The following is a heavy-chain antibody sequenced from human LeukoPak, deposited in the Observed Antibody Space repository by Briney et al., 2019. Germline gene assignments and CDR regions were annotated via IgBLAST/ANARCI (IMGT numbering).Heavy chain of an antibody. CDR2: ISGSGGST. Sequence: GGSLRLSCAASGFTFSSYAMSXXXXXXXXXXXWVSAISGSGGSTYYADSVKGRFTISRDNSKNTLYLQMNSLRAEDTAVYYCAKDRSVTTAGIWGQGTMVTVSS. CDR3: AKDRSVTTAGI. J-gene: IGHJ3*02. D-gene: IGHD3-22*01. CDR1: GFTFSSYA. V-gene: IGHV3-23*01.